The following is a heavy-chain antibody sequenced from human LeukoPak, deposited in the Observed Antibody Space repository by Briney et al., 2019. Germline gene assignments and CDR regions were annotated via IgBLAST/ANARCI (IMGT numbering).Heavy chain of an antibody. V-gene: IGHV4-59*01. D-gene: IGHD5-18*01. J-gene: IGHJ4*02. CDR3: ARGSSADTAADFDY. CDR2: IYYSGST. Sequence: SGTLSLTCTVSGGSISSYYWSWIRQPPGKGLEWIGYIYYSGSTNYNPSLKSRVTISVDTSKNQFSLKLSSVTAADTAVYYCARGSSADTAADFDYWGQGTLVTVSS. CDR1: GGSISSYY.